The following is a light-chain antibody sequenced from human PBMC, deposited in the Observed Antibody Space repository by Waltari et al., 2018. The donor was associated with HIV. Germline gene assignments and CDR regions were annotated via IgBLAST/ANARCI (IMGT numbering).Light chain of an antibody. CDR2: DVI. Sequence: QSALTQPPSASGSPGQSVTLSCTGTSSDVGGYNYVSWHQQHPGKAPKLMIYDVIKGPAGVAERFSGSKSGNTASLTVSGLQPEDEADYYCSSHAGSKVVFGGGTRLTVL. CDR3: SSHAGSKVV. CDR1: SSDVGGYNY. V-gene: IGLV2-8*01. J-gene: IGLJ2*01.